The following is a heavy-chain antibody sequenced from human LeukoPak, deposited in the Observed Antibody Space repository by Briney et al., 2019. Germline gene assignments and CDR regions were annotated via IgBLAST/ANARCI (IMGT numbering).Heavy chain of an antibody. J-gene: IGHJ1*01. D-gene: IGHD3-10*01. CDR1: GDTFTSYG. Sequence: GASVKVSCKASGDTFTSYGISWVRQAPGQGLEWRGWLSAYNGNTNYAQKLQGRVTMTTDTSKSTAYMELRSLRSDDTAVYYCARDHGSGSKYFQHWGQGTLVTVSS. CDR3: ARDHGSGSKYFQH. V-gene: IGHV1-18*01. CDR2: LSAYNGNT.